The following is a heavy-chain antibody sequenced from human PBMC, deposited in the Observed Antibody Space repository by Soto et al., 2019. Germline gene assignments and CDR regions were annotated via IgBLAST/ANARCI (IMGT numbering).Heavy chain of an antibody. V-gene: IGHV1-18*01. CDR2: INAYVGAT. Sequence: QVQLVQSGAEVKKPGASVKVSCKASGYSFTHYGITWVRQAPGQGLEWTGWINAYVGATKSAQKYEGRVTVTMDTSTNTAYLELRSLRSDDKAVYYCARGDGDTLDYWGQGTLVRVSA. CDR3: ARGDGDTLDY. J-gene: IGHJ4*02. CDR1: GYSFTHYG.